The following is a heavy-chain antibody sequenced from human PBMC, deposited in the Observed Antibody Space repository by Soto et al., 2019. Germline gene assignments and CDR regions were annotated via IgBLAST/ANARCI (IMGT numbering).Heavy chain of an antibody. CDR2: IYYSGST. CDR1: GGSISSGGYY. V-gene: IGHV4-31*03. J-gene: IGHJ4*02. Sequence: SETLSLTCTVSGGSISSGGYYWSWIRQHPGKGLEWIGYIYYSGSTYYNPSLKSRVTISVDTSKNQFSLKLSSVTAADTAVYYCARDLGSGWFPAYFDYWGQGTLVTVSS. D-gene: IGHD6-19*01. CDR3: ARDLGSGWFPAYFDY.